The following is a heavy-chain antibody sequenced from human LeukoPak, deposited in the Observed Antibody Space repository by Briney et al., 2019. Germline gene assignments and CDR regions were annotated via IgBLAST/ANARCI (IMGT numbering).Heavy chain of an antibody. CDR1: GGSISSGSYY. Sequence: SGTLSLTCTVSGGSISSGSYYWSWIRQPAGKGLEWIGRIYTSGSTNYNPFLKSRVTISVDTSKNQFSLKLSSVTAADTAVYYCARDVRSIAARYFDYWGQGTLVTVSS. CDR2: IYTSGST. D-gene: IGHD6-6*01. CDR3: ARDVRSIAARYFDY. J-gene: IGHJ4*02. V-gene: IGHV4-61*02.